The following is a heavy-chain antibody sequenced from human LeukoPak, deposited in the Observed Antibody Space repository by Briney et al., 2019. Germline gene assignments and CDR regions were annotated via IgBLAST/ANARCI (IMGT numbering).Heavy chain of an antibody. CDR2: ISAYNGDT. CDR3: ARDPGMVRGVRSPFDY. CDR1: GYTFNSYG. V-gene: IGHV1-18*04. D-gene: IGHD3-10*01. Sequence: ASVKVSCKASGYTFNSYGISWVRQAPGQGLEWMGWISAYNGDTNYAQKVQGRLTMTTDTSTSTAYMELRSLRSDDTAVYYCARDPGMVRGVRSPFDYWGQGTLVTVSS. J-gene: IGHJ4*02.